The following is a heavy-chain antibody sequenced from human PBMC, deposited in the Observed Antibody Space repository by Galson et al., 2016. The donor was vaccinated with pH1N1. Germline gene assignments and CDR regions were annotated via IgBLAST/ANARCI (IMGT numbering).Heavy chain of an antibody. CDR1: GFSFHDYT. CDR3: AKEIQRGSYGMDV. CDR2: VNCDGTST. J-gene: IGHJ6*02. V-gene: IGHV3-43*01. D-gene: IGHD3-16*01. Sequence: SLRLSCAASGFSFHDYTMHWVRQSPGKGLEWVSLVNCDGTSTYYADYVRGRFTVSRDNSKNSLYLQMNSLRSEDTALYYCAKEIQRGSYGMDVWGRGTTVTVSS.